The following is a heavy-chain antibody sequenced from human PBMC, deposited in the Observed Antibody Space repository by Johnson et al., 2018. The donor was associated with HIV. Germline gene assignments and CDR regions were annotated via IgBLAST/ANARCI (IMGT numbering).Heavy chain of an antibody. V-gene: IGHV3-66*01. D-gene: IGHD1-1*01. CDR1: GFTVSSNY. J-gene: IGHJ3*02. CDR3: ALVWGNEGRHAFDI. Sequence: VQLVESGGGVVQPGRSLRLSCAASGFTVSSNYMSWVRQAPGKGLEWVSVIYSGGSTYYADSVKGRFTISRDNSKNTLYLQMNSLRDEDTAGYYCALVWGNEGRHAFDIWGQGTMVTVSS. CDR2: IYSGGST.